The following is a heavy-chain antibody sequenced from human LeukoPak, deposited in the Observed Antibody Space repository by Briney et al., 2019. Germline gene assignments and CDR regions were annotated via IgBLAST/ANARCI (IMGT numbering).Heavy chain of an antibody. V-gene: IGHV4-4*07. CDR1: GGSISSYY. CDR3: ARVAYCGSDCYSFDY. Sequence: PSETLSLTCTVSGGSISSYYWSWTRQPAGKGLEWIGRIYTSGSTNYNPSLKSRVTMSVDTSKNHFSLKLSSVTAADTAVYYCARVAYCGSDCYSFDYWGQGTLVTVSS. J-gene: IGHJ4*02. D-gene: IGHD2-21*02. CDR2: IYTSGST.